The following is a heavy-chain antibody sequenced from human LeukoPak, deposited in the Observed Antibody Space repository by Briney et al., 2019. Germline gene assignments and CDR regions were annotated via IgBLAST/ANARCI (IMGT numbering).Heavy chain of an antibody. CDR2: IYHSGST. V-gene: IGHV4-30-2*01. J-gene: IGHJ5*02. Sequence: SQTLSLTCAVSGGSISSGGYSWSWIRQPPGKGLEWIGYIYHSGSTYYNPSLKSRVTISVDRSKNQFSLKLSSVTAADTAVYYCARSLLYSSWYRGWAPGWFDPWGQGTLVTVSS. D-gene: IGHD6-13*01. CDR3: ARSLLYSSWYRGWAPGWFDP. CDR1: GGSISSGGYS.